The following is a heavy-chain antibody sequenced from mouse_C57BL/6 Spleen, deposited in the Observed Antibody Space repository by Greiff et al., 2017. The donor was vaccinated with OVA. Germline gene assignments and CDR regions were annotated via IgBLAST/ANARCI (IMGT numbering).Heavy chain of an antibody. Sequence: DVKLQESGPGLVKPSQSLSLTCSVTGYSITSGYYWNWIRQFPGNKLEWMGYISYDGSNNYNPSLKNRISITRDTSKNQFFLKLNSVTTEDTATYYCARDPGYFDYWGQGTTLTVSS. CDR1: GYSITSGYY. J-gene: IGHJ2*01. CDR2: ISYDGSN. CDR3: ARDPGYFDY. V-gene: IGHV3-6*01.